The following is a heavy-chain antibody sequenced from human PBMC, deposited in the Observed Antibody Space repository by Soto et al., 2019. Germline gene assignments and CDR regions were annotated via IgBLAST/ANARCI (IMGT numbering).Heavy chain of an antibody. D-gene: IGHD3-10*01. CDR3: ARDPRITMVRGIYYYYYMDV. V-gene: IGHV1-3*01. CDR2: INAGNGNT. J-gene: IGHJ6*03. CDR1: GYTFTSYA. Sequence: ASGRVWYESSGYTFTSYAMHWVRQAPGQRLEWMGWINAGNGNTKYSQKFQGRVTITRDTSASTAYMELSSLRSEDTAVYYCARDPRITMVRGIYYYYYMDVWGKGTTVTVSS.